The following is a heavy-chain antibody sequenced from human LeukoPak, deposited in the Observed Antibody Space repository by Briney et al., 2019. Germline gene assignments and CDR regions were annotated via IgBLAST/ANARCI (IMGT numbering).Heavy chain of an antibody. CDR3: AKRPSGALDY. J-gene: IGHJ4*02. V-gene: IGHV3-15*01. CDR1: GFTFSNAW. CDR2: IKSKTDGGTT. D-gene: IGHD3-10*01. Sequence: GGSLRLSCAASGFTFSNAWMSWVRQAPGKGLEWVGRIKSKTDGGTTDYAAPVKGRFTISRDDSKNTLYLQMNSLRAEDTAVYYCAKRPSGALDYWGQGTLVTVSS.